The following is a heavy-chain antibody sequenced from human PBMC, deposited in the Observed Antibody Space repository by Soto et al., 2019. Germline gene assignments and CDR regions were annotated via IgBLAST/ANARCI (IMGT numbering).Heavy chain of an antibody. V-gene: IGHV1-2*04. CDR1: GYTFTGYY. CDR3: ARPDGYCSGGSCYPGWFDP. Sequence: ASVKVSCKASGYTFTGYYMHWVRQAPGQGLEWMGWINPNSGGTNYAQKFQGWVTMTRDTSISTAYMELSRLRSDDTAVYYCARPDGYCSGGSCYPGWFDPWGQGTLVTVSS. J-gene: IGHJ5*02. CDR2: INPNSGGT. D-gene: IGHD2-15*01.